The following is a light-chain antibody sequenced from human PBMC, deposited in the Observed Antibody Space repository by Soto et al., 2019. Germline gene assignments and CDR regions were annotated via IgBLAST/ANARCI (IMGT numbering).Light chain of an antibody. V-gene: IGLV6-57*01. CDR3: QSYDPTNQV. Sequence: NFMLTQPHSVSGSPGKTVIISCTRSSGSIASNYVQSYQQRPGSSPTTVIYEDTQRPSGVPDRFSGSIDSSSNSASLSISGLETEDEADYFCQSYDPTNQVFGGGTKLTVL. J-gene: IGLJ3*02. CDR1: SGSIASNY. CDR2: EDT.